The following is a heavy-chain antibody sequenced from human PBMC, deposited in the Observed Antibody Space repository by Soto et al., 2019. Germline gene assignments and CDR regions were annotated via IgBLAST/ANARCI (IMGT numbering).Heavy chain of an antibody. J-gene: IGHJ4*02. Sequence: QLQLQESGPRLVKSSETLSLTCTVSGGSISSYYWRWIRQSPGRGLEWISYVHYSGTTNYNPSLKSRVAMSLDSSKRQFSLTLNSVTAADTAVYYCARGTALIYGDYPGAGYFDFWGQGIQVTVSS. CDR3: ARGTALIYGDYPGAGYFDF. CDR2: VHYSGTT. V-gene: IGHV4-59*01. D-gene: IGHD4-17*01. CDR1: GGSISSYY.